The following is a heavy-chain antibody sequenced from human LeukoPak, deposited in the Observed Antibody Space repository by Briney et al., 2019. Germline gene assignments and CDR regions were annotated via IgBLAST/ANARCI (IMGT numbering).Heavy chain of an antibody. CDR1: GGTFSSYA. CDR3: AREKLTTGSPTFDY. D-gene: IGHD4-17*01. CDR2: IIPIFGTA. Sequence: SVKVSCKASGGTFSSYAISWVRQAPGQGLEWMGGIIPIFGTANYAQKFQGRVTITADESTSTAYMELSSLRSDDTAVYYCAREKLTTGSPTFDYWGQGTLVTVSS. V-gene: IGHV1-69*13. J-gene: IGHJ4*02.